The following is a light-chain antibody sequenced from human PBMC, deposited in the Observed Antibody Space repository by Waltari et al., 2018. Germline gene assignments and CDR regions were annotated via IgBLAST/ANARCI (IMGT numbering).Light chain of an antibody. CDR1: SSDVGSSNF. J-gene: IGLJ3*02. Sequence: QSALTQPASVSGSPGQSITISCTGISSDVGSSNFVSWYQQHPGKAPKLMIYFALMRPSGFSDRFSGSKYGNTASLTISGLQGEDEGDYYCCSYAGSTTPNWVFGGGTKLTVL. CDR3: CSYAGSTTPNWV. CDR2: FAL. V-gene: IGLV2-23*01.